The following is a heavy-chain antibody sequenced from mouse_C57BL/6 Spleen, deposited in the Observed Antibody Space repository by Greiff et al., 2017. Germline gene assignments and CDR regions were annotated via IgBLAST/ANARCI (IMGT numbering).Heavy chain of an antibody. CDR1: GFTFSDYG. J-gene: IGHJ4*01. Sequence: EVQLQESGGGLVKPGGSLKLSCAASGFTFSDYGMHWVRQAPEKGLEWVAYISSGSSTIYYADTVKGRFTISRDNAKNTLFLQMTSLRSEDTAMYYCARTGATMVTTYYAMDYWGQGTSVTVSS. V-gene: IGHV5-17*01. D-gene: IGHD2-2*01. CDR3: ARTGATMVTTYYAMDY. CDR2: ISSGSSTI.